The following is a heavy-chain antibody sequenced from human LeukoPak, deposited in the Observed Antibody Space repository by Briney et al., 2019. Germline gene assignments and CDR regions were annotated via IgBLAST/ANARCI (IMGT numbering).Heavy chain of an antibody. CDR1: GGSISSGGYS. CDR2: IYHSGST. CDR3: ARVVAAAGIDY. Sequence: SETLSLTCAVSGGSISSGGYSWSWIRQPPGKGLEWIGYIYHSGSTYYNPSLKSRVTISVDRSKNQFSLNLSSVTAADTAVYYCARVVAAAGIDYWGQGTLVTVSS. D-gene: IGHD6-13*01. J-gene: IGHJ4*02. V-gene: IGHV4-30-2*01.